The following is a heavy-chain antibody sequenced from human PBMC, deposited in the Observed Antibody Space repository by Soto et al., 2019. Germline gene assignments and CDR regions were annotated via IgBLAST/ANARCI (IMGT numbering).Heavy chain of an antibody. Sequence: QVQLVQSGAEVEKPGASVKVSCKASGYTFTSYGISWVRQAPGQGLEWMGWINVYNGNTNYAQKLQGRVTMTTDTSTSTAYLDLRSLSCDDTAVYFCARDTSRGEYDYWGQGTLVTVSS. D-gene: IGHD3-10*01. CDR3: ARDTSRGEYDY. V-gene: IGHV1-18*01. J-gene: IGHJ4*02. CDR1: GYTFTSYG. CDR2: INVYNGNT.